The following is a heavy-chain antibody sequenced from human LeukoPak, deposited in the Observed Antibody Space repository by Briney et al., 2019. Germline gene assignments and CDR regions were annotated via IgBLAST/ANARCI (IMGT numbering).Heavy chain of an antibody. V-gene: IGHV3-48*03. D-gene: IGHD6-19*01. CDR1: GFTFGSYE. CDR3: AREAVAGTAP. Sequence: GGSLRLSCAASGFTFGSYEMNWVRQAPGKGLEWVSYISSSGSTIYYADSVKGRFTISRDNAKNSLYLQMNSLRAEDTAVYYCAREAVAGTAPWGQGTLVTVSS. J-gene: IGHJ5*02. CDR2: ISSSGSTI.